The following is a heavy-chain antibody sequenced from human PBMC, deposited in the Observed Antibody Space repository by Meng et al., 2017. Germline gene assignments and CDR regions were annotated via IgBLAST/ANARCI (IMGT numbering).Heavy chain of an antibody. CDR2: INHSGNT. V-gene: IGHV4-34*01. CDR1: GGSFSGYD. J-gene: IGHJ4*02. CDR3: ARERDAVGVTAYDL. D-gene: IGHD2-21*02. Sequence: QVQLQRWGPEMFKPSRSLSLACAVDGGSFSGYDWSWIRQPPGMGLEWLGGINHSGNTDYNPSLKCRVTISVDTSKYQFSPKLRFVAAADTVIYYGARERDAVGVTAYDLWGQGTLVTVSS.